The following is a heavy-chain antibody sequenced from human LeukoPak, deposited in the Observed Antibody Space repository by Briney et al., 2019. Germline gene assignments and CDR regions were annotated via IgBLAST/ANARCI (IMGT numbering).Heavy chain of an antibody. V-gene: IGHV3-30*18. J-gene: IGHJ6*02. D-gene: IGHD3-10*01. CDR3: AKDHVIMVRGGYFSMDV. CDR2: VTYDGSGK. Sequence: GGSLRLSCAASGFTFTSYGIHWVRQAPGKGLEWVAVVTYDGSGKWYADAVKGRFTIYRDNSKNTLYLQMNSLRTEDTAVYYCAKDHVIMVRGGYFSMDVWGQGTTVIVSS. CDR1: GFTFTSYG.